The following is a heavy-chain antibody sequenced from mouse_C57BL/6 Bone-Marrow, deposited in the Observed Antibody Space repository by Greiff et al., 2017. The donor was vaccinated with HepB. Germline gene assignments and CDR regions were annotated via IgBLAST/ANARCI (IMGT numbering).Heavy chain of an antibody. CDR2: IWSGGST. CDR1: GFSLTSYG. D-gene: IGHD2-1*01. Sequence: QVQLQQSGPGLVQPSQSLSITCTVSGFSLTSYGVHWVRQSPGKGLEWLGVIWSGGSTDYNAAFISRLSISKDNSKSQVFFKMNSLQADDTAIYYCARNGIYYGNYERAMDYWGQGTSVTVSS. CDR3: ARNGIYYGNYERAMDY. J-gene: IGHJ4*01. V-gene: IGHV2-2*01.